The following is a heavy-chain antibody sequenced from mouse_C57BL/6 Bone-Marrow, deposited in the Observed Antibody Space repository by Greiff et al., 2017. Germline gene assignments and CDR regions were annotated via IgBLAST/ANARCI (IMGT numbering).Heavy chain of an antibody. Sequence: EVMLVESGGGLVQSGRSLRLSCATSGFTFSDFYMEWVRQAPGKGLEWIAASRNKANDYTTEYSASVKGRFIVSRDTSQSILYLQMNALRAEDTAIYYCARVYYDYAWYFDVWGTGTTVTVSS. D-gene: IGHD2-4*01. CDR1: GFTFSDFY. J-gene: IGHJ1*03. CDR3: ARVYYDYAWYFDV. V-gene: IGHV7-1*01. CDR2: SRNKANDYTT.